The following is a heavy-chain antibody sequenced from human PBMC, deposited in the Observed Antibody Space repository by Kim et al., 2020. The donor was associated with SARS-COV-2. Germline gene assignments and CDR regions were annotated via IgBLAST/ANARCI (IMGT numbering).Heavy chain of an antibody. CDR3: ARESTAGKEVRDNWFDP. CDR1: GGTFSSYA. J-gene: IGHJ5*02. V-gene: IGHV1-69*04. CDR2: IIPILGIA. Sequence: SVKVSCKASGGTFSSYAISWVRQAPGQGLEWMGRIIPILGIANYAQKFQGRVTITADKSTSTAYMELSSLRSEDTAVYYCARESTAGKEVRDNWFDPWGQGTLVTVSS. D-gene: IGHD4-17*01.